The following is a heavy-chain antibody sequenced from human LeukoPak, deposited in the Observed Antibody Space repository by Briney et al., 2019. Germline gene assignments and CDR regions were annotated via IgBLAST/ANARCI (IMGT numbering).Heavy chain of an antibody. CDR1: GGSISSGSYY. D-gene: IGHD4-23*01. J-gene: IGHJ4*02. Sequence: SQTLSLTCTVSGGSISSGSYYWSWIRQPAGKGLEWIGRIYSSESTNYNPSLKSRVIISVDTSKNQFSLKLGSVTAADTAVCYCARGIGGFSYYFDYWGQGTLVTVSS. CDR2: IYSSEST. CDR3: ARGIGGFSYYFDY. V-gene: IGHV4-61*02.